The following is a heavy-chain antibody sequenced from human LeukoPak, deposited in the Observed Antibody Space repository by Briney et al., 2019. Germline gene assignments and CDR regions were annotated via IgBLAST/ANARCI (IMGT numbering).Heavy chain of an antibody. J-gene: IGHJ4*02. CDR1: GFTFSSYS. Sequence: GGSQRLSCAASGFTFSSYSMNWVRQAPGKGLEWVSSISSSSSYIYYADSVKGRFTISRDNAKNSLYLQMNSLRAEDTAVYYCAREIYQHLVPDYWGQGTLVTVSS. D-gene: IGHD6-13*01. V-gene: IGHV3-21*01. CDR3: AREIYQHLVPDY. CDR2: ISSSSSYI.